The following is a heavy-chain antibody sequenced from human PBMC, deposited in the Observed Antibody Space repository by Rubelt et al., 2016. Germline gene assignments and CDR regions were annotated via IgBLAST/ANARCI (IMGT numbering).Heavy chain of an antibody. CDR3: AKDWMPDYYDGSGFLFSWFDY. Sequence: EVQLVESGGGLVQPGRSLRLSCAASGFTFDDYAMHWVRQAPGKGLEWVSGISWNSGSIGYADSVKGRFTISRDNAKNSRYLQMNSLRAEDTALYYCAKDWMPDYYDGSGFLFSWFDYWGQGTLVTVS. D-gene: IGHD3-22*01. CDR2: ISWNSGSI. J-gene: IGHJ4*02. CDR1: GFTFDDYA. V-gene: IGHV3-9*01.